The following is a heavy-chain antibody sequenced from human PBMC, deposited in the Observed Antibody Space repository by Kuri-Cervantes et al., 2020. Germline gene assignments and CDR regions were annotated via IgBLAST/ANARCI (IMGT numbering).Heavy chain of an antibody. J-gene: IGHJ3*01. CDR3: ARDNGIVVVTAGNAFDL. CDR2: ISYDASIK. Sequence: GESLKISCAASGFTFSTYAMHWVRQAPGKGLEWVAVISYDASIKYYADSVKGRFTISRDNSKNTVSLQMNSLRAEDTALYYCARDNGIVVVTAGNAFDLWGQGTMVTVPS. V-gene: IGHV3-30-3*01. D-gene: IGHD2-21*02. CDR1: GFTFSTYA.